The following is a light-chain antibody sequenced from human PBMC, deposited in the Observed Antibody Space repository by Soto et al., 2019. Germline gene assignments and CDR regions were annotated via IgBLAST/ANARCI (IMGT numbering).Light chain of an antibody. CDR3: AVWDDSLNGFP. CDR1: TSNIGRQT. J-gene: IGLJ1*01. V-gene: IGLV1-44*01. CDR2: SNN. Sequence: QSVLTQPPSASGTPGQRVTISCSGSTSNIGRQTGHWYQQLPGTAPKLLIHSNNLRPSGVPDRFSGSKSGTSASLAISGLQSEYEADYYCAVWDDSLNGFPFGAGTKLTVL.